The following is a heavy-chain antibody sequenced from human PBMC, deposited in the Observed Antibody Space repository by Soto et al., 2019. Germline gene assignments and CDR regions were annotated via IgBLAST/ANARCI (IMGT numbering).Heavy chain of an antibody. Sequence: GASVKVSCKASGYTFTSYAMHWVRQTPGQRLEWMGWINAGNGNTKYSQEFQGRVTITRDTSASTAYMELSSLRSEDTAAYYCASSMTTVTTGDYYYYMVVWGKGTTVTAP. J-gene: IGHJ6*03. V-gene: IGHV1-3*01. CDR2: INAGNGNT. D-gene: IGHD4-17*01. CDR3: ASSMTTVTTGDYYYYMVV. CDR1: GYTFTSYA.